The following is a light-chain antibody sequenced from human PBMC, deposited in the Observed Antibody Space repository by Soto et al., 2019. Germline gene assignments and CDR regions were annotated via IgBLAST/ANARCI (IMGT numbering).Light chain of an antibody. CDR1: QSVSTY. Sequence: EIVLTQSPATLSLSPGERATLSCRASQSVSTYLAWYQQRPGQAPRLLIYDASYKATDIPPRFSGSGSGTDFTLTIISLEPEDFAVYYCQQRRSWPPTITFGQGTRLDIK. V-gene: IGKV3-11*01. CDR3: QQRRSWPPTIT. CDR2: DAS. J-gene: IGKJ5*01.